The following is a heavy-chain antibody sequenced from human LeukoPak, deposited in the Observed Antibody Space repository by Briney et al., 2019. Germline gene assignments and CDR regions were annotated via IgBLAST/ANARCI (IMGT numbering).Heavy chain of an antibody. CDR3: ARGLSSSSFDYYYHMDV. CDR1: GGSISSYY. Sequence: WETLSLTCTVSGGSISSYYWSWIRQPPGKGLEWIGYIYYSGSTNYNPSLKSRVTISVDTSKNQFSLKLSSVTAADTAVYYCARGLSSSSFDYYYHMDVWGKGPTVTVS. V-gene: IGHV4-59*01. D-gene: IGHD6-13*01. J-gene: IGHJ6*03. CDR2: IYYSGST.